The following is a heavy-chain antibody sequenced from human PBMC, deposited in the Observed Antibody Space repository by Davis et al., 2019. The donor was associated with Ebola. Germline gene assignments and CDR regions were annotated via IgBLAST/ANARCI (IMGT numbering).Heavy chain of an antibody. V-gene: IGHV1-18*01. D-gene: IGHD3-3*01. J-gene: IGHJ6*04. CDR2: ISAYNGDT. Sequence: AASVKVSCKASGYVFSSYGMSWVRQAPGQGLEWLGWISAYNGDTYYAQKFQGRVTMTTDTSTSTAYMELRSLRSDDTAVYFCAREGLYAVLGVVREGYDYYGMDVWGKGTTVIVSS. CDR3: AREGLYAVLGVVREGYDYYGMDV. CDR1: GYVFSSYG.